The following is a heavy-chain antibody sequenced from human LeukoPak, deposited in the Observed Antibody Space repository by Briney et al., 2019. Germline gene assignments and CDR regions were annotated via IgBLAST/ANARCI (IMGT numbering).Heavy chain of an antibody. J-gene: IGHJ3*02. V-gene: IGHV3-30-3*01. D-gene: IGHD2-21*01. CDR3: ARDLSGGGCDI. CDR2: ISYDGNNK. CDR1: GXTFSSYA. Sequence: PGGSLRLSWAASGXTFSSYAMHWVRQAPGKGLEWVTVISYDGNNKYFADSVKGRFTVSRDNSKNTLYLQMNSLRAEDTAVYYCARDLSGGGCDIWGQGTMVTVSS.